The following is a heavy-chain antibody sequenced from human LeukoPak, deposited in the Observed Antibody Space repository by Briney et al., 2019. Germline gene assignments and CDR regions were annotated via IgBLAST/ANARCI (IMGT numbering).Heavy chain of an antibody. CDR3: ARDATVAAAGFDC. Sequence: VASVKVSCKASGGTFSSYAISWVRQAPGQGLEWMGGIIPIFGTANYAQKFQGRVTITTDESTSTAYMELSSLRSEDTAVYYCARDATVAAAGFDCWGQGTLVTVSS. D-gene: IGHD6-13*01. CDR2: IIPIFGTA. J-gene: IGHJ5*01. V-gene: IGHV1-69*05. CDR1: GGTFSSYA.